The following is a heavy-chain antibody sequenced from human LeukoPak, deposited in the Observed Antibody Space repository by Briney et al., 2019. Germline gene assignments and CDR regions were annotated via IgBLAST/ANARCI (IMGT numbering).Heavy chain of an antibody. Sequence: GGSLRLSCAASGFTFSSYGMHWVRQAPGKGLEWVAVISYDGSNKYYADSVKGRFTISRDNSKNTLYLQMNSLRAEDTAVYYCAKDRMEFGEILYAFDIWGQGTMVTVSS. CDR3: AKDRMEFGEILYAFDI. J-gene: IGHJ3*02. CDR2: ISYDGSNK. D-gene: IGHD3-10*01. V-gene: IGHV3-30*18. CDR1: GFTFSSYG.